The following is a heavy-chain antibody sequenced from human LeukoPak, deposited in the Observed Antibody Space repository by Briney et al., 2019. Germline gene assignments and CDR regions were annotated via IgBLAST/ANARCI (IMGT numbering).Heavy chain of an antibody. CDR2: MTSDSNRR. CDR3: AKAVQGVIFATDC. D-gene: IGHD3-16*02. CDR1: GFNFNVYS. Sequence: GGSLRLSCAASGFNFNVYSMNWVRQAPGKGLEWIAYMTSDSNRRYYADSVRGRFTISRDNAKNTLYLQMNSLRAGDTAVYYCAKAVQGVIFATDCWGQGTLVTVSS. J-gene: IGHJ4*02. V-gene: IGHV3-48*01.